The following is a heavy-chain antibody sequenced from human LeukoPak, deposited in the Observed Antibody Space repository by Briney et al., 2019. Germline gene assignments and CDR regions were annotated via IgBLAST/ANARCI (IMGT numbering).Heavy chain of an antibody. CDR1: GYTFTGYY. CDR3: ARAAGGIRGYSYGTYFDY. J-gene: IGHJ4*02. CDR2: INPNSGGI. Sequence: ASVKVSCKASGYTFTGYYMHWVRQAPGQGLEWMGWINPNSGGINYAHKLQGRVTMARDTSISTAYMELSRLRSDDTAVYYCARAAGGIRGYSYGTYFDYWGQGTLVTVSS. D-gene: IGHD5-18*01. V-gene: IGHV1-2*02.